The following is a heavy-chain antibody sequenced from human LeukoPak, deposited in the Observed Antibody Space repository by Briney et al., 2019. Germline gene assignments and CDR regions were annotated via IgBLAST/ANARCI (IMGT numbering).Heavy chain of an antibody. CDR2: MSSGSRYI. J-gene: IGHJ4*02. D-gene: IGHD3-3*01. CDR3: ARDRPTGASRVFVVQ. V-gene: IGHV3-21*06. Sequence: GGSLRLSCTASGFTFSNYAMTWVRQAPGKGLEWISSMSSGSRYIYYADSVRGRFTISRDNAMNSLYLLMNNLRAEDTAIYYCARDRPTGASRVFVVQWGQGTPVTVS. CDR1: GFTFSNYA.